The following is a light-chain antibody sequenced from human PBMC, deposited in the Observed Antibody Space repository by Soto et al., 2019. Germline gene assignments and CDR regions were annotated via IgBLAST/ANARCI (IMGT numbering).Light chain of an antibody. V-gene: IGKV1-9*01. CDR1: QGISSY. J-gene: IGKJ4*01. CDR2: AAS. Sequence: DIQLTQSPSFLSASVGDRVTTTCRASQGISSYLAWYQQKPGKAPKLLIYAASTLQSGVPSRFSGSGSWTEFTLTISSLQPEDFATYYCQQLNSYPLTFGGGTKVEIK. CDR3: QQLNSYPLT.